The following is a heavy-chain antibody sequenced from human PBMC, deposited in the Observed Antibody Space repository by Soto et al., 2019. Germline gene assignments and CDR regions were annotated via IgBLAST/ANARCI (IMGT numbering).Heavy chain of an antibody. CDR1: GGTFSSYA. V-gene: IGHV1-69*06. Sequence: ASVKVSCKASGGTFSSYAISWVRQAPGQGLEWMGGIIPIFGTANYAQKFQGRVTITADKSTSTAYMELSSLRSEDTAVYYCARAKIGYSYGYHWFDPWGQGTLVTVSS. J-gene: IGHJ5*02. D-gene: IGHD5-18*01. CDR2: IIPIFGTA. CDR3: ARAKIGYSYGYHWFDP.